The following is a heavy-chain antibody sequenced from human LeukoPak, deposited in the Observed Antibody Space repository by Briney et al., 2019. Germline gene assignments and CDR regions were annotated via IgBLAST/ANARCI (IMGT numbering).Heavy chain of an antibody. CDR1: GGSISSSIYY. J-gene: IGHJ3*02. V-gene: IGHV4-39*01. D-gene: IGHD3-10*01. CDR2: VFYNGAT. Sequence: PSETLSLTCIVSGGSISSSIYYWAWVRQPPGKGLEWIGTVFYNGATQYSPSLRSRVTISVDTSKNQFSLKLSSVTAADTAVYYCARHQRYSNDAFDIWGQGTMVTVSS. CDR3: ARHQRYSNDAFDI.